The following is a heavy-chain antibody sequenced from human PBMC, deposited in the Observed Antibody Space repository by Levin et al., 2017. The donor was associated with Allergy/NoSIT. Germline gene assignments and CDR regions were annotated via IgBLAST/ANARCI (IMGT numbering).Heavy chain of an antibody. CDR2: ISAYNGNT. Sequence: AASVKVSCKASGYTFTSYGISWVRQAPGQGLEWMGWISAYNGNTNYAQKLQGRVTMTTDTSTSTAYMELRSLRSDDTAVYYCARVPFIVVVPAANDAFDIWGQGTMVTVSS. J-gene: IGHJ3*02. D-gene: IGHD2-2*01. CDR3: ARVPFIVVVPAANDAFDI. V-gene: IGHV1-18*01. CDR1: GYTFTSYG.